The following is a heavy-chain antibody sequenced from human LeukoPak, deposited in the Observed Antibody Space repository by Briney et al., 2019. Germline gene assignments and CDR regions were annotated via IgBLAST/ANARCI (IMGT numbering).Heavy chain of an antibody. Sequence: PSETLSLTCAVYGGSFSAYYWSWIRQPPGKGLEWIGEINHTGSTYYNPSLKSRVTISVDTSKNQFSLKLSSVTAADTAVYYCARDGVARVRFLEWLSHYYYYYYMDVWGKGTTVTVSS. CDR1: GGSFSAYY. D-gene: IGHD3-3*01. J-gene: IGHJ6*03. V-gene: IGHV4-34*01. CDR2: INHTGST. CDR3: ARDGVARVRFLEWLSHYYYYYYMDV.